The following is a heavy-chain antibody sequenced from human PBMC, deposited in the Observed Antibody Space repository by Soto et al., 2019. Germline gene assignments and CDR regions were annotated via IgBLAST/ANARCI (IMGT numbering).Heavy chain of an antibody. CDR3: ARQEWELHFDY. J-gene: IGHJ4*02. CDR2: IYPGDSDT. CDR1: GYSFTSYW. V-gene: IGHV5-51*01. Sequence: GESLKISCKGSGYSFTSYWIGWVRQMLGKGLEWMGIIYPGDSDTRYSPSFQGQVTISAVKSISTAYLQWSSLKASDTAMYYCARQEWELHFDYWGQGTLVTVSS. D-gene: IGHD1-26*01.